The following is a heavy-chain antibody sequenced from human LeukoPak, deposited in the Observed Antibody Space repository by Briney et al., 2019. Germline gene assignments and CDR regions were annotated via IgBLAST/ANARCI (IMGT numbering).Heavy chain of an antibody. CDR2: ISSRSGSI. V-gene: IGHV3-48*04. CDR3: ARVLDSSGWTYFFDY. D-gene: IGHD6-19*01. CDR1: GFTFSNYR. J-gene: IGHJ4*02. Sequence: GGSLRLSCAASGFTFSNYRMHWVGQAPAKGLAWVEYISSRSGSIYYADSVKGRFTISRDNAKNSLSLQMNSLRAEDTAVYYCARVLDSSGWTYFFDYWGQGTLVTVSS.